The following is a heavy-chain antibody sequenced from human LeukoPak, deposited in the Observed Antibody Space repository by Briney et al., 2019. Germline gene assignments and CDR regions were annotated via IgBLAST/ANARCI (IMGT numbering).Heavy chain of an antibody. V-gene: IGHV3-53*05. CDR2: IYSGGST. Sequence: GGSLRLSCAASEFSVGSNYMTWVRQAPGKGLEWVSLIYSGGSTYYADSVKGRFTISRDNSKNTLYLQMNSLRAEDTALYYCAKDGWYDSSGYYPYFDYWGQGTLVTVSS. J-gene: IGHJ4*02. CDR3: AKDGWYDSSGYYPYFDY. CDR1: EFSVGSNY. D-gene: IGHD3-22*01.